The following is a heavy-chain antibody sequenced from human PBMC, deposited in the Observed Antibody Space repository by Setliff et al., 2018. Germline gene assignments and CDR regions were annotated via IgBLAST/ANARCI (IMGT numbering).Heavy chain of an antibody. V-gene: IGHV3-15*01. CDR2: IKSSTEGATS. CDR3: ATGPRDSRNYLTWLNP. CDR1: GITFKNAW. D-gene: IGHD4-4*01. Sequence: PGGSLRLSCSVSGITFKNAWMTWVRQAPGKGPEWVGRIKSSTEGATSDYGAPAKGRLTISRDDSKNMVFLQMNNLRTEDTGFYYCATGPRDSRNYLTWLNPWGQGTLVTVSS. J-gene: IGHJ5*02.